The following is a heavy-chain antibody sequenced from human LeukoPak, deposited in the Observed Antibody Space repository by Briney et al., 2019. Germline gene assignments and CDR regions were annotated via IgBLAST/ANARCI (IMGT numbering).Heavy chain of an antibody. CDR3: AREGVLPRRVGMDV. CDR2: IYYSGST. V-gene: IGHV4-59*01. D-gene: IGHD2-8*01. Sequence: PSETLSLTCTVSGGSLSNSYWTWIRQPPGKGLEWIGYIYYSGSTNYNPSLRSRVTISIDTSKNQFSLKLSSVTAADTAVYYCAREGVLPRRVGMDVWGQGTTVTVSS. CDR1: GGSLSNSY. J-gene: IGHJ6*02.